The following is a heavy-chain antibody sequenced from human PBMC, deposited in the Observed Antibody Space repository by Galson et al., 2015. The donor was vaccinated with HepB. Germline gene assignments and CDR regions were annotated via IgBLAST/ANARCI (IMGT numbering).Heavy chain of an antibody. CDR1: GGTFSTFA. CDR2: IIPFFDSA. CDR3: AGTFYHDTSDSNDDEVY. Sequence: SVKVSCKASGGTFSTFAINWVRQAPGQGLEWMGGIIPFFDSAIYAQKFQGRVTITADESTRTGYMELRGLRSEDTALYYCAGTFYHDTSDSNDDEVYWGQGSLVTVSS. D-gene: IGHD3-22*01. J-gene: IGHJ4*02. V-gene: IGHV1-69*13.